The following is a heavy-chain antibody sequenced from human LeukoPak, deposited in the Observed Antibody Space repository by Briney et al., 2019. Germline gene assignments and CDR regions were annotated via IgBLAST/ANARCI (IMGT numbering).Heavy chain of an antibody. CDR1: GYTFTGYY. D-gene: IGHD6-19*01. Sequence: VASVKVSCKASGYTFTGYYMHWVRQAPGQGLEWMGRINPNSGGTNYAQKFQGRVTMTRDTSISTAYMELSRLRSDDTAVYYCARDLSSSGWSRYYFDYWGQGTLVTVSS. J-gene: IGHJ4*02. V-gene: IGHV1-2*06. CDR2: INPNSGGT. CDR3: ARDLSSSGWSRYYFDY.